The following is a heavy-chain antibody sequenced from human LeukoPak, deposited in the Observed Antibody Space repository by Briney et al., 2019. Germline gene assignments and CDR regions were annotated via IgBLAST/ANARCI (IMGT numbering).Heavy chain of an antibody. CDR3: ARGEHSDTTSYHRFDP. CDR1: GFTFSSYE. CDR2: ISRDGLTI. J-gene: IGHJ5*02. V-gene: IGHV3-48*03. Sequence: GGSLRLSCAASGFTFSSYEMNWVRQAPGKGLEWVSYISRDGLTIYYADSVKGRSTISRDNAKNSLYLQMNRLRAEDTAVYYCARGEHSDTTSYHRFDPWGQGTLVTVSS. D-gene: IGHD3-22*01.